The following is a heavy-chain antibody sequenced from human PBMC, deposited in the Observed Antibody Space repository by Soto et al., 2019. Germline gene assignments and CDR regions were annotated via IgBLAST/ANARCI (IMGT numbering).Heavy chain of an antibody. CDR1: GFTFSSYA. V-gene: IGHV3-23*01. J-gene: IGHJ4*02. Sequence: PGGSLRLSCAASGFTFSSYAMSWVRQAPGKGLEWVSAISGSGGSTYYADSVKGRFTISRDNSKNTLYLQMNSLRAEDTAVYYCAKDQGITMVRGVIIHYDYWDQETLVTVSS. CDR3: AKDQGITMVRGVIIHYDY. D-gene: IGHD3-10*01. CDR2: ISGSGGST.